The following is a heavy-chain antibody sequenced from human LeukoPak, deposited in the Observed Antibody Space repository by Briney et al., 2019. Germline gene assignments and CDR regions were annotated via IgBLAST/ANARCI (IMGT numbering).Heavy chain of an antibody. CDR3: ASITYGYSSGLVDY. Sequence: SETLSLTCTVSGGSISSSSYYWGWIRQPPGKGLEWIGSIYYSGSTYYNPSLKSRVTISVDTSKNQFSLKLSSVTAADTAVYYCASITYGYSSGLVDYWGQGTLVTVSS. J-gene: IGHJ4*02. V-gene: IGHV4-39*01. CDR1: GGSISSSSYY. CDR2: IYYSGST. D-gene: IGHD6-19*01.